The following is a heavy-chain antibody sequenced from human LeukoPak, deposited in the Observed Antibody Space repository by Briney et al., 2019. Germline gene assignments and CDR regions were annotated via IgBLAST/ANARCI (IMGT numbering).Heavy chain of an antibody. J-gene: IGHJ4*02. CDR1: GFTFSSYG. Sequence: GGSLRLSCAASGFTFSSYGMHWVRQAPGKGLEWVAVISYDGSNKYYADSVKGRFTISRDNSKNTLYLQMNSLRAEDTAVYYCAKVAYVWGRRYYFDYWGQGTLVTVSS. CDR3: AKVAYVWGRRYYFDY. V-gene: IGHV3-30*18. D-gene: IGHD3-16*01. CDR2: ISYDGSNK.